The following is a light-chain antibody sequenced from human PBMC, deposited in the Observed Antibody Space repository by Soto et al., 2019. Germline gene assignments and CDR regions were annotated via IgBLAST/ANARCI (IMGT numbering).Light chain of an antibody. CDR2: EVS. Sequence: QSALTQPASVSGSPGQSITISCTGTSSDIGDYDYVSWYQQHPGKAPKLLISEVSNRPSGVSNRFSGSKSGNTASLTIYGLKADVEDDYYCNSYASGNARVFGTGTQGTGL. J-gene: IGLJ1*01. V-gene: IGLV2-14*01. CDR1: SSDIGDYDY. CDR3: NSYASGNARV.